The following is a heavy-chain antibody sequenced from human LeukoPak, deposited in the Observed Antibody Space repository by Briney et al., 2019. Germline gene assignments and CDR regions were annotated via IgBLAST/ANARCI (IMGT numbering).Heavy chain of an antibody. Sequence: GGSLRLSCGGSGFTFSSYGMHWVRQAPGEGLEWVAIVYYDGSQEYYADSVKGRFTISRDNSKNMVYLQMNSLRVEDTAIYYCAGGLGGIASALDSWGQGTLATVSS. CDR1: GFTFSSYG. CDR3: AGGLGGIASALDS. CDR2: VYYDGSQE. V-gene: IGHV3-33*01. D-gene: IGHD6-13*01. J-gene: IGHJ4*02.